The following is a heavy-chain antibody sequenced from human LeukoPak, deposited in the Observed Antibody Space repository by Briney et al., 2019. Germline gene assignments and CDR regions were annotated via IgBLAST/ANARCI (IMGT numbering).Heavy chain of an antibody. CDR2: ISGSGDST. Sequence: GGSLRLSCAASGFTFSSFAVSWVRQAPGKGLEWVSAISGSGDSTYYADSVKGRFTISRDNSRNTLYLQMNSLRADDTAVYYCAKALISMVRGDLDHWGQGTLVTVSS. CDR3: AKALISMVRGDLDH. V-gene: IGHV3-23*01. J-gene: IGHJ4*02. CDR1: GFTFSSFA. D-gene: IGHD3-10*01.